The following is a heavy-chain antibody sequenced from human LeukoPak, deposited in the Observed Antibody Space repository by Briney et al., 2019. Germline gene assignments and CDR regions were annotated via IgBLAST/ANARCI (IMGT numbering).Heavy chain of an antibody. CDR1: GYIFTTYA. CDR2: INAGNGNT. CDR3: ATTLSAGTYRYFQH. Sequence: ASVKVSCKASGYIFTTYAMHWVRQAPGQSLEWMGWINAGNGNTKYSQKFQGRVTITRDTSANIAYMELSSLRSEDTAVYYCATTLSAGTYRYFQHWGQGTLVTVSS. V-gene: IGHV1-3*01. J-gene: IGHJ1*01. D-gene: IGHD6-13*01.